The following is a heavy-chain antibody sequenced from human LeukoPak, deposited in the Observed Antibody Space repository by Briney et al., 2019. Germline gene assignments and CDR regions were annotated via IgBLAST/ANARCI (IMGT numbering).Heavy chain of an antibody. D-gene: IGHD3-16*01. CDR1: GVPISPYY. CDR3: ARLSAAVHLGAFDL. V-gene: IGHV4-4*09. CDR2: IHTSGSN. J-gene: IGHJ3*01. Sequence: SETLSLTCAVSGVPISPYYWAWIRQPPGKGLEWIGYIHTSGSNNQYPSLKSRVTISVDKSKNHFSLRLTSVTAADTAVYYCARLSAAVHLGAFDLWGQGTMATVSS.